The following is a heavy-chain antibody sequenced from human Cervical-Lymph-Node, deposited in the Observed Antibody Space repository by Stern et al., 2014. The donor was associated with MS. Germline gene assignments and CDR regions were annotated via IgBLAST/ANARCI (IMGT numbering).Heavy chain of an antibody. CDR1: GFTFSTYA. Sequence: EVQLVESGGGLVQPGGSLRLSCAASGFTFSTYAMSWVRQAPGKGLEWVSTISSSGSTIYYADSVKGRFTISRDNAKNSLYLQMNSLRAEDTAVYYCARGQSSSESFDYWGQGTLVTVSS. CDR3: ARGQSSSESFDY. D-gene: IGHD6-6*01. V-gene: IGHV3-48*04. J-gene: IGHJ4*02. CDR2: ISSSGSTI.